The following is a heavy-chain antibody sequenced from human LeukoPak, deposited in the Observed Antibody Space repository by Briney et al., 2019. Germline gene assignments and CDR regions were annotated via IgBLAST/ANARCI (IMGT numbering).Heavy chain of an antibody. D-gene: IGHD4-17*01. CDR1: GFTFSSYA. Sequence: PGGSLRLSCAASGFTFSSYAMSWVRQAPGKGLEWVSAISGSGGSTYYADSVKGRFTISRDNSKNTLYLQMNSLRAEDTAVYHCAKSYYGDLETFDIWGQGTMVTVSS. CDR3: AKSYYGDLETFDI. J-gene: IGHJ3*02. CDR2: ISGSGGST. V-gene: IGHV3-23*01.